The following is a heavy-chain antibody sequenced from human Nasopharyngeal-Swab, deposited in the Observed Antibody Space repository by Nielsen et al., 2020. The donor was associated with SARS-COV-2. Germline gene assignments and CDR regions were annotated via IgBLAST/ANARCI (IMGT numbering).Heavy chain of an antibody. CDR1: GGSISSGGYY. Sequence: SETLSLTCTVSGGSISSGGYYWSWIRQHPGKGLEWIGSIYYSGSTYYNPSLKSRVTISVDTSKNQFSLKLSSVTAADTAVYYCARQSISDYYYGMDVWGQGTTVTVSS. CDR2: IYYSGST. CDR3: ARQSISDYYYGMDV. D-gene: IGHD6-6*01. J-gene: IGHJ6*02. V-gene: IGHV4-39*01.